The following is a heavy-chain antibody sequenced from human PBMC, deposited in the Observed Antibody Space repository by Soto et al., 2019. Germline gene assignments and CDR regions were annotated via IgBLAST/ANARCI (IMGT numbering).Heavy chain of an antibody. D-gene: IGHD3-3*01. Sequence: SETLSLTCTVSGGSISSCGYYWSWIRQHPGKGLEWIGYIYYSGSTYYNPSLKSRVTISVDTSKNQFSLKLSSVTAADTAVYYCARGLTYYDFWSGEFFDYWGQGTLVTVSS. CDR2: IYYSGST. J-gene: IGHJ4*02. V-gene: IGHV4-31*03. CDR1: GGSISSCGYY. CDR3: ARGLTYYDFWSGEFFDY.